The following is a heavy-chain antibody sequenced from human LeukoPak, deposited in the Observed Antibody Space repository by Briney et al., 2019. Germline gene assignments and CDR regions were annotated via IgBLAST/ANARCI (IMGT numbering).Heavy chain of an antibody. V-gene: IGHV3-7*01. Sequence: GGSLRLSCAASGFTFSSYWMSWVRQAPGKGLEWVANIKQDGSERYYVDSVKGRFTLSRDNAKNSLYLQMNSLRAEDTAVYYCARDFVYGDYLTGPGGYFDYWGQGTLVTVSS. J-gene: IGHJ4*02. CDR2: IKQDGSER. D-gene: IGHD4-17*01. CDR1: GFTFSSYW. CDR3: ARDFVYGDYLTGPGGYFDY.